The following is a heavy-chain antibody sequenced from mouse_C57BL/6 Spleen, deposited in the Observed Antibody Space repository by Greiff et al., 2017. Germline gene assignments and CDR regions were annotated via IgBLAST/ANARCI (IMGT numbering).Heavy chain of an antibody. Sequence: VQLQQSGAELVKPGASVKISCKASGYAFSSYWMNWVKQRPGKGLEWIGQIYPGDGDTNYNGKFKGKATLTADKSSSTAYMQLSSLTSEDSAVYCCAREGTGTGYAMDYWGQGTSVTVSS. CDR1: GYAFSSYW. CDR3: AREGTGTGYAMDY. J-gene: IGHJ4*01. CDR2: IYPGDGDT. V-gene: IGHV1-80*01. D-gene: IGHD4-1*01.